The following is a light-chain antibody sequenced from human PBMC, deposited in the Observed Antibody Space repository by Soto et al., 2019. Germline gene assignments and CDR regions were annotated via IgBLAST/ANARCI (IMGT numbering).Light chain of an antibody. CDR2: DAS. CDR3: QQYGSSSWT. J-gene: IGKJ1*01. CDR1: QSVRIY. Sequence: TQSPATLSLSPGERATLSCRASQSVRIYLAWYQHRPGQAPRLLIYDASKRATGIPARFSGSGSGTDFTLTISRLEPEDFAVYYCQQYGSSSWTFGQGTKVDIK. V-gene: IGKV3-11*01.